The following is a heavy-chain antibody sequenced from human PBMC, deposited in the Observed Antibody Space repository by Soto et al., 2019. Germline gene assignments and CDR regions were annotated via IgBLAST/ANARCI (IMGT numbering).Heavy chain of an antibody. V-gene: IGHV1-46*02. CDR1: GYFFNNYY. J-gene: IGHJ6*01. CDR3: ARGGSVVAVXGPXXXXXYGMDV. CDR2: INPSIGGT. D-gene: IGHD2-2*01. Sequence: QVKLMQSEADVKKPGASVRLSCEASGYFFNNYYIHWVRQAPGQGPEWMGMINPSIGGTTFAQKXXGRVTMTRGTSRDTVNMDLYSLTSEDTAVYYCARGGSVVAVXGPXXXXXYGMDVWXQGTALTVSS.